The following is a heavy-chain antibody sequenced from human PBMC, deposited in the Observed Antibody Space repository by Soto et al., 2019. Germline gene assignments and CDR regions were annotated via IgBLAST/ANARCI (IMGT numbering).Heavy chain of an antibody. V-gene: IGHV1-69*06. D-gene: IGHD6-6*01. CDR3: ARSSIAARRGISYYCYGRDV. Sequence: SVKVSCKASGGTFSSYAISWVRQAPGQGLEWMGGIIPIFGTANYAQKFQGRVTITADKSTSTAYMELSSLRSEDTAVYYCARSSIAARRGISYYCYGRDVWGQGTTVTVSS. CDR2: IIPIFGTA. J-gene: IGHJ6*02. CDR1: GGTFSSYA.